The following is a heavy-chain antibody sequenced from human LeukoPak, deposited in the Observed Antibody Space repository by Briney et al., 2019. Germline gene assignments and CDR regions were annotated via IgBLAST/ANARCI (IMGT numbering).Heavy chain of an antibody. CDR3: AKVAAAGSRYYYYYMDV. Sequence: GGSLRLSCAASGFTFSSYGMHWVRQAPGKGLEWVAFIRYDGSNKYYADSVKGRFTISRDNSKNTLYPQMNSLRAEDTAVYYCAKVAAAGSRYYYYYMDVWGKGTTVTISS. J-gene: IGHJ6*03. CDR2: IRYDGSNK. D-gene: IGHD6-13*01. V-gene: IGHV3-30*02. CDR1: GFTFSSYG.